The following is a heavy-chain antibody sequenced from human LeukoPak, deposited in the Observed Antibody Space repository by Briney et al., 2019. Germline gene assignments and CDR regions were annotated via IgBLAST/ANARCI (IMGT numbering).Heavy chain of an antibody. Sequence: GGSLRLSCAASGFTFDDYGMSWVRRAPGKGLEWVSGINWNGGSTAYADSVKGRFTISRDNAKNSLYLQMNSLRAEDTAVYYCARDLPYYYDSSGYFHDYWGQGTLVTVSS. J-gene: IGHJ4*02. CDR2: INWNGGST. D-gene: IGHD3-22*01. CDR3: ARDLPYYYDSSGYFHDY. V-gene: IGHV3-20*04. CDR1: GFTFDDYG.